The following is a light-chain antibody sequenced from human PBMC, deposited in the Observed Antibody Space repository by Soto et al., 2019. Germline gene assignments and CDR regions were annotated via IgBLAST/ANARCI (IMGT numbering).Light chain of an antibody. CDR1: QSVRSDY. Sequence: EIVLTQSPGTLSLSPGERATLSCRASQSVRSDYLAWYQQKPGQAPRLHIYGASTRATGIPDRFTGSGSGTDFTLTISRLESEDIAVYYCQQYDSSPRTFGQGTKVDIK. CDR2: GAS. J-gene: IGKJ1*01. V-gene: IGKV3-20*01. CDR3: QQYDSSPRT.